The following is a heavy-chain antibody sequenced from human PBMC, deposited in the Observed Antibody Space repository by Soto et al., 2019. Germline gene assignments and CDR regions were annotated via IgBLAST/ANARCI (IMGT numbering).Heavy chain of an antibody. CDR1: GFTFSSYG. D-gene: IGHD3-22*01. CDR2: IWYDGSNK. J-gene: IGHJ4*02. CDR3: ATSAYDSSGYLASFDY. V-gene: IGHV3-33*01. Sequence: QVQLVESGGGVVQPGRSLRLSCAASGFTFSSYGMHWVRQAPGKGLEWVAVIWYDGSNKYYADSVKGRFTISRDNSKNTLYLQMNSLRAEDTAVYYCATSAYDSSGYLASFDYWGQGTLVTVSS.